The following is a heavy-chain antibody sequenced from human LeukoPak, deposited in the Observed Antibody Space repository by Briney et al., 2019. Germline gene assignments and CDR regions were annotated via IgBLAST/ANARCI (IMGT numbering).Heavy chain of an antibody. D-gene: IGHD6-19*01. CDR2: MNPNSGGT. V-gene: IGHV1-2*02. Sequence: ASVKVSCKASGYTFSSYDINWVRQATGQGLEWMGWMNPNSGGTNYAQKFQGRVTMTRDTSISTAYMELSRLRSDDTAVYYCARDRDSGWPNWFDPWGQGTLVTVSS. J-gene: IGHJ5*02. CDR1: GYTFSSYD. CDR3: ARDRDSGWPNWFDP.